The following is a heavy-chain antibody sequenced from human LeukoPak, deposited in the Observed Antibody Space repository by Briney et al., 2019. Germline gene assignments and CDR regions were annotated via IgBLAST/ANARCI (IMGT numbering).Heavy chain of an antibody. CDR1: GYIFSNSD. D-gene: IGHD3-10*01. J-gene: IGHJ4*02. Sequence: ASVKVSCKTSGYIFSNSDINWVRQATGQGLEWMGRMNPHNGNTDYKQKFQGRVTMTRDTSTGTAYMELRSLRSEDTAVYYCVREPVRGLTLDEFDYWGQGTLVIVSS. CDR3: VREPVRGLTLDEFDY. V-gene: IGHV1-8*01. CDR2: MNPHNGNT.